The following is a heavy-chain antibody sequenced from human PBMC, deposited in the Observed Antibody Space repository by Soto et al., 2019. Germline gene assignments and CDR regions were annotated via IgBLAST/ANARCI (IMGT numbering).Heavy chain of an antibody. Sequence: GGSLRLSCVASGFIFNDYAMSWVRQVPGKGLEWVSGIVGGYSGRAFYADSVKDRFSISRDSSKNTLYMQLNTLRAEDTAIYYCAKDYLGSNVMFEFWGQGSLVTVSS. J-gene: IGHJ4*02. CDR1: GFIFNDYA. CDR2: IVGGYSGRA. V-gene: IGHV3-23*01. D-gene: IGHD3-16*01. CDR3: AKDYLGSNVMFEF.